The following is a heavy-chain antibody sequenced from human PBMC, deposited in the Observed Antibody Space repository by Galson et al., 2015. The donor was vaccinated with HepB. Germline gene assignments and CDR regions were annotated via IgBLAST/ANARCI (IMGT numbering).Heavy chain of an antibody. CDR2: IKQDGSEK. J-gene: IGHJ4*02. Sequence: YLRLSCAASGFTFSSYWMTWVRQAPGKGLEWVANIKQDGSEKYYVDSVKGRFIISRDNAKNSLDQQMNSLRAEDTAMYYCARARVPAGWGQGTLVTVSS. CDR3: ARARVPAG. D-gene: IGHD2-2*01. V-gene: IGHV3-7*01. CDR1: GFTFSSYW.